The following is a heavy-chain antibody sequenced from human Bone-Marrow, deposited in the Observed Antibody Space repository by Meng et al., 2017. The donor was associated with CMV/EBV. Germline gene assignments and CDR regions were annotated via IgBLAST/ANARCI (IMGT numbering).Heavy chain of an antibody. CDR2: ISSSGSTI. J-gene: IGHJ4*02. V-gene: IGHV3-11*04. CDR3: AKDKGEGSSWYVIDY. D-gene: IGHD6-13*01. CDR1: GFTFSDYY. Sequence: GGSLKISCAASGFTFSDYYMSWIRQAPGKGLEWVSYISSSGSTIYYADSVKGRFTISRDNSKNTLYLQMNSLRAEDTAVYYCAKDKGEGSSWYVIDYWGQGTLVTVSS.